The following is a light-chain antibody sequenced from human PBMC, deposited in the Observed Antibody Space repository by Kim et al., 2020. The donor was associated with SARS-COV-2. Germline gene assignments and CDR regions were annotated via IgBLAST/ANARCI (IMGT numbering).Light chain of an antibody. Sequence: SALTQPASVSGSPGQSITISCTGTSSDVGGYNYVSWYQQHPGKAPKLMIYDVSNRPSGVSNRFSGSKSGNTASLTISGLQAEDEADYYCSSYTSSSTWVFGGGTQVTVL. V-gene: IGLV2-14*03. J-gene: IGLJ3*02. CDR1: SSDVGGYNY. CDR2: DVS. CDR3: SSYTSSSTWV.